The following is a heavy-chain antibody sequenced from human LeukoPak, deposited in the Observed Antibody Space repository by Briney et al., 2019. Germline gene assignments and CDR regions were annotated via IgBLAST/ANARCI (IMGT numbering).Heavy chain of an antibody. CDR3: AKDLGRLHPSYYMDV. CDR1: GFTFSSYG. CDR2: IRYDGSNK. Sequence: GGSLRLSCAASGFTFSSYGMHWVRQAPGKGLEWVAFIRYDGSNKYYADSVKGRFTISRDNSKNTLYLQMNSLRAEDTAVYYCAKDLGRLHPSYYMDVWGKGTTVTVSS. D-gene: IGHD3-16*01. J-gene: IGHJ6*03. V-gene: IGHV3-30*02.